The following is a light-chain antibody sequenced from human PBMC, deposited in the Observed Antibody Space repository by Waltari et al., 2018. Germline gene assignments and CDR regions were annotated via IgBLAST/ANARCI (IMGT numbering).Light chain of an antibody. V-gene: IGLV1-47*02. CDR2: NNN. CDR1: SSNIGNNN. J-gene: IGLJ3*02. Sequence: QSVLTQPPSASGTPAPSVTISCSQSSSNIGNNNVFWYQQPTGTAPKLLIYNNNQRPSGVPDRCSGSNSATSASLAISGLRFEDEADYYCAAWDADLSGVFGGGTRLTVL. CDR3: AAWDADLSGV.